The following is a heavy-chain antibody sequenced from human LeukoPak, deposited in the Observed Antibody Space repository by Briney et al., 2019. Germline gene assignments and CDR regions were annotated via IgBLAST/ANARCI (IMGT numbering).Heavy chain of an antibody. D-gene: IGHD1-26*01. CDR2: IYSGGST. CDR1: GLTVSSNY. Sequence: GGSLRLSCAASGLTVSSNYMSWVRQAPGKGLEWVSVIYSGGSTYYADSVKGRFSISRDNSKNTVYLQMNSLRADDTAVYYCARELREHGVFDIWGQGTMVTVSS. CDR3: ARELREHGVFDI. J-gene: IGHJ3*02. V-gene: IGHV3-53*01.